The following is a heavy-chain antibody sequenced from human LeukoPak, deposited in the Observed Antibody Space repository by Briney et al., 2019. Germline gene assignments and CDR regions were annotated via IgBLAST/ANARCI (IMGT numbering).Heavy chain of an antibody. D-gene: IGHD1-26*01. Sequence: GGSLRLSCAASGFTFSSYAMSWVRQAPGKGLEWVSAISGSGGSTYYADSVKGRFTISRDNTKNTLYLQMDSLRAEDTAVYYCARDSPYSGSYFLLDYWGQGTLVTVSS. J-gene: IGHJ4*02. CDR1: GFTFSSYA. CDR3: ARDSPYSGSYFLLDY. CDR2: ISGSGGST. V-gene: IGHV3-23*01.